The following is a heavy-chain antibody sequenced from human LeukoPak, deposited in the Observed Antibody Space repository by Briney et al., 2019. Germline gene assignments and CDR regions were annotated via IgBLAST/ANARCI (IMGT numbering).Heavy chain of an antibody. Sequence: PSETLSLTCAVYGGSFSGYYWSWIRQPPGKGLEWIGEINHSGSTNYNPSLESRVTISVDTSKNQFSLKLSSVTAADTAVYYCARGPYSGSYWFDPWGQGTLVTVSS. J-gene: IGHJ5*02. CDR3: ARGPYSGSYWFDP. V-gene: IGHV4-34*01. CDR1: GGSFSGYY. D-gene: IGHD1-26*01. CDR2: INHSGST.